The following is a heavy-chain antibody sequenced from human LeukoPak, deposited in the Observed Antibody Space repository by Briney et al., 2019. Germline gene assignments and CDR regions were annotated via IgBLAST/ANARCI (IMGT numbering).Heavy chain of an antibody. CDR1: GGSFSGYY. CDR2: INHIGST. CDR3: ARERGYYYDSSGYSTDAFDI. D-gene: IGHD3-22*01. V-gene: IGHV4-34*01. Sequence: PSETLSLTCAVYGGSFSGYYWSWIRQPPGKGLEWIGEINHIGSTNYNPSLKSRVTISVDTSKNQFSLKLSSVTAADTAVYYCARERGYYYDSSGYSTDAFDIWGQGTMVTVSS. J-gene: IGHJ3*02.